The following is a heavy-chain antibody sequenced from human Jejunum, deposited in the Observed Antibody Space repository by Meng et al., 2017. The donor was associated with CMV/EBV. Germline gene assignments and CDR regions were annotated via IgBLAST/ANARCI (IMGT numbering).Heavy chain of an antibody. J-gene: IGHJ4*02. CDR1: GDSISSSNYY. Sequence: LKSQGSGPELVKPSETLSRRCTVYGDSISSSNYYGGWIRQSPGKGLEWIGSIYYTGSTYYNPSLKSRLTISIDTSKNQFSLKLSSVTAADTAIYYCARGLSTSSSGYWGQGTLVTVSS. V-gene: IGHV4-39*07. CDR3: ARGLSTSSSGY. D-gene: IGHD6-6*01. CDR2: IYYTGST.